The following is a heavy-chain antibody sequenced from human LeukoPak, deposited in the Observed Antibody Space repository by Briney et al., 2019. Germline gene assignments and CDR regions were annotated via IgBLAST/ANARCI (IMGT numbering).Heavy chain of an antibody. D-gene: IGHD2-15*01. CDR2: NNPNNGGT. Sequence: ASVKVSCKASGYSFTGYYMHWVRQAPGQGLEWMGWNNPNNGGTNYPQNFRGRVTMTRDTSISTAYMELSRLRSDDTAVYYCARGYCSAGDCYEFDHWGQGTLVTVSS. V-gene: IGHV1-2*02. CDR1: GYSFTGYY. CDR3: ARGYCSAGDCYEFDH. J-gene: IGHJ4*02.